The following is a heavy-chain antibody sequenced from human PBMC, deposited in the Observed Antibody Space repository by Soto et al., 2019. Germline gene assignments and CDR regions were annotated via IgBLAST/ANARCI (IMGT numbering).Heavy chain of an antibody. CDR2: ISYDGSNK. V-gene: IGHV3-30*03. Sequence: QVQLVESGGGVVQPGRSLRLSCAASGFTFSSYGMHWVRQAPGKGLEWVAVISYDGSNKYYADSVKGRFTISRDNSKNTLYLQMNSLRAEDTAVYYCGRIAVAGTAAFDIWGQGTMVTVSS. D-gene: IGHD6-19*01. J-gene: IGHJ3*02. CDR1: GFTFSSYG. CDR3: GRIAVAGTAAFDI.